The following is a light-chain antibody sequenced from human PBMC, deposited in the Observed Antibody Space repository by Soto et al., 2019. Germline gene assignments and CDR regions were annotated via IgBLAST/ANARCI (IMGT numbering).Light chain of an antibody. CDR3: QQSYSTLA. V-gene: IGKV1-39*01. J-gene: IGKJ4*01. CDR2: AAS. Sequence: DIPMTQSPSSLSASVGDRVTITCRASQSISSYLNWYQQKPGKAPKLLIYAASSLQSGVPSRFSGSGSGTDFTLTISSLQPEDFATYYCQQSYSTLAFGGGTKVGSN. CDR1: QSISSY.